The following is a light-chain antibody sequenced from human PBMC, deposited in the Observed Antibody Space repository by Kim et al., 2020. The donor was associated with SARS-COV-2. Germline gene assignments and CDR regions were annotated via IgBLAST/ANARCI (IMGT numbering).Light chain of an antibody. CDR2: DTS. J-gene: IGKJ5*01. CDR1: QSVSSNY. Sequence: EIVLTQSPGTLSLSPVERATLSCRASQSVSSNYLAWYQQKPGQAPRLLIYDTSTRATGIPDRFSGSGSGTDFTLTISRLEPEDFAVYYCQQYGSLITFGQGTRLEIK. V-gene: IGKV3-20*01. CDR3: QQYGSLIT.